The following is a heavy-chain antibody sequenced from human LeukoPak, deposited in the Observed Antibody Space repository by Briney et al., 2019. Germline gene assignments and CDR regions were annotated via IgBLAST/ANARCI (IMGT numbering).Heavy chain of an antibody. V-gene: IGHV1-2*02. Sequence: ASVKVSCKASGYTFTGYYMHWVRQAPGQGLEWMGWINPNSGGTNYAQKFLGRVTMTRDTSISTAYMELSRLRSDDTAVYYCARAIITIFGSDAFDIWGQGTMVTVSS. CDR2: INPNSGGT. J-gene: IGHJ3*02. CDR1: GYTFTGYY. D-gene: IGHD3-3*01. CDR3: ARAIITIFGSDAFDI.